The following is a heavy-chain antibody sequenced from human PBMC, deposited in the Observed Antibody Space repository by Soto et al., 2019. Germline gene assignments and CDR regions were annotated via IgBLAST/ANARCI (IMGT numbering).Heavy chain of an antibody. D-gene: IGHD6-13*01. CDR2: IYYDGTT. CDR1: GGSIISNSHY. J-gene: IGHJ4*02. V-gene: IGHV4-39*07. Sequence: SETLSLTSIVSGGSIISNSHYWGWIRQPPGKGLESIGNIYYDGTTDYNPSLKSRVTISVDTSKNQISLKLSSVTAADTAIYYCAREVSSSSWYVDSWGQGTLVTVSS. CDR3: AREVSSSSWYVDS.